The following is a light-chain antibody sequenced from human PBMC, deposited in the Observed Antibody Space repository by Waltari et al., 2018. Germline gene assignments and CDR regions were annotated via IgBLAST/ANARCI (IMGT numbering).Light chain of an antibody. Sequence: QSVLTQPPSASGTPGQRVTISCSGSSSKIGSHTVNWYPPLPGTAPKRLIYSNNQRPSGVPDRVAGSKSCTSAALAIRGLHSEDEADYYCAAWDDSLNGPVFGGGTKLTVL. J-gene: IGLJ3*02. CDR3: AAWDDSLNGPV. V-gene: IGLV1-44*01. CDR1: SSKIGSHT. CDR2: SNN.